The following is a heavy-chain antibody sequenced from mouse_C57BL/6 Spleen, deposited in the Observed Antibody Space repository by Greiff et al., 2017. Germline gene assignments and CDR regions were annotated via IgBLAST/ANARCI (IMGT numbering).Heavy chain of an antibody. CDR1: EYEFPSHD. V-gene: IGHV5-2*01. Sequence: EVQLQESGGGLVQPGESLKLSCESNEYEFPSHDMSWVRKTPEKRLALVAAINSDGGSTYYPDTIERRFIISRDNTKKTLYLQMSSLRSEDTALYYCASSMVTQFAYWGQGTLVTVSA. CDR2: INSDGGST. J-gene: IGHJ3*01. CDR3: ASSMVTQFAY. D-gene: IGHD2-1*01.